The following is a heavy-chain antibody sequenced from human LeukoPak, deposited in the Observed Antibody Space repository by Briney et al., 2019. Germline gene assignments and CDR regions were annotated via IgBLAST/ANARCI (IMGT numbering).Heavy chain of an antibody. CDR3: ARLQATYYYYYYMDV. Sequence: GESLKISCKGSGYSFTSYWIGWVRQMPGKGLEWMGIIYPGDSDTRYSPSLQGQVTISADKSISTAYLQWSSLKASDTAMYYCARLQATYYYYYYMDVWGKGTTVTISS. J-gene: IGHJ6*03. CDR2: IYPGDSDT. V-gene: IGHV5-51*01. CDR1: GYSFTSYW.